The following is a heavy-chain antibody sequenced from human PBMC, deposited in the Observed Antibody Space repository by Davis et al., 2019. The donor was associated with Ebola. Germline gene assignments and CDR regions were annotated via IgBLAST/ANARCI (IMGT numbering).Heavy chain of an antibody. J-gene: IGHJ4*02. CDR3: ARDRCSSTSCYGDY. CDR2: ISSSSSSYI. CDR1: GFTFSSYS. V-gene: IGHV3-21*06. D-gene: IGHD2-2*01. Sequence: GESLKISCVVSGFTFSSYSMNWVRQAPGKGLEWVSSISSSSSSYIYYADSVKGRFTISRDNPKNSLYLQMNSLRAEDTAVYYCARDRCSSTSCYGDYWGQGTLVTVSS.